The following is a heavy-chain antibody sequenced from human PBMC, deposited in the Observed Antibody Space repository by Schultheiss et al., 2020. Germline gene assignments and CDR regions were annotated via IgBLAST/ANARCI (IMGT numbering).Heavy chain of an antibody. CDR2: INAGNGNT. D-gene: IGHD6-19*01. CDR3: ARGGYSSGWYDHFDY. J-gene: IGHJ4*02. V-gene: IGHV1-3*01. CDR1: GYTFTSYA. Sequence: ASVKVSCKASGYTFTSYAMHWVRQAPGQRLEWMGWINAGNGNTKYSQKFQGRVTITRDTSASTAYMELSSLRSEDTAMYYCARGGYSSGWYDHFDYWGQGTLVTVYS.